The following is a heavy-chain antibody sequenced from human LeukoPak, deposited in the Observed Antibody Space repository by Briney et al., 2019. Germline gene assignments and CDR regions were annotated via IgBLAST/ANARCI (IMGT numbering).Heavy chain of an antibody. CDR2: IYYSGST. V-gene: IGHV4-31*03. D-gene: IGHD4-11*01. CDR3: ARVATVTPIDPYGMDV. Sequence: SQTLSLTCTVSGSSISSGGYYWSWIRQHPGKGLEWIGYIYYSGSTYYNPSLKSRVTISVDTSKNQFSLKLSSVTAADTAVYYCARVATVTPIDPYGMDVWGQGTTVTVSS. CDR1: GSSISSGGYY. J-gene: IGHJ6*02.